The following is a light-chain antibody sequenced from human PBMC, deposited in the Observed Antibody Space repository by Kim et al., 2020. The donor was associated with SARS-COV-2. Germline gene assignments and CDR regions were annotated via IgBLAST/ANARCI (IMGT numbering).Light chain of an antibody. CDR3: QTWGTGIQV. CDR2: LNSDGSH. J-gene: IGLJ3*02. CDR1: SGHSSYA. Sequence: QPVLTQSPSASASLGASVKLTCTLSSGHSSYAIAWHQQQPDKGPRYLMKLNSDGSHSKGDGIPDRFSGSSSGPERYLTISSLQSEDEADYYCQTWGTGIQVFGGGTQLTVL. V-gene: IGLV4-69*01.